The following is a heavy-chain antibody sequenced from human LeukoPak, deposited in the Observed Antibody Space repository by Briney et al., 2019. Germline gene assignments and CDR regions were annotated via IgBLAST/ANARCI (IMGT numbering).Heavy chain of an antibody. CDR1: DGPIGSYY. D-gene: IGHD3-22*01. Sequence: SETLSLTCTVSDGPIGSYYWNWIRQPPGKGLEWIGYIYYSGSTNYSPSLKSRVTISVDTSKNQLSLKLNSVTAADTAVYYCARVMRGADSSGYYGYYFDYWGQGTLVTVSS. CDR3: ARVMRGADSSGYYGYYFDY. V-gene: IGHV4-59*01. CDR2: IYYSGST. J-gene: IGHJ4*02.